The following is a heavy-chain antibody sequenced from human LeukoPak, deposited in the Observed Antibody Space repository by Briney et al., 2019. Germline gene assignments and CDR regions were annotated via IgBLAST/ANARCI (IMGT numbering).Heavy chain of an antibody. CDR1: GYTFSDYY. CDR3: AKLSDHTTGYHPFDY. CDR2: INPKSGGT. Sequence: SVKVSCKASGYTFSDYYIHWVRQAPGQGLEWMGWINPKSGGTSYAQKFQGRVTMTRDTSISAVYMDLSRLTSDDAAVYYCAKLSDHTTGYHPFDYWGQGTLVTGS. D-gene: IGHD1-26*01. V-gene: IGHV1-2*02. J-gene: IGHJ4*02.